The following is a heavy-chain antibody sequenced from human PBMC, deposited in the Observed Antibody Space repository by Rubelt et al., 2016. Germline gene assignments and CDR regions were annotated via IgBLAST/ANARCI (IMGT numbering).Heavy chain of an antibody. CDR2: SNAYNGNT. D-gene: IGHD3-10*01. CDR1: GYTFTSYA. V-gene: IGHV1-3*02. Sequence: QVQLVQSGAEVKKPGASVKVSCKASGYTFTSYAMHWVRQAPGQRLEWMGWSNAYNGNTNYAQKCQGIVTMTTCRSRGTAYMELRRLRSDETAVYYCARVGEGREVDYWGQGTLVTVSS. J-gene: IGHJ4*02. CDR3: ARVGEGREVDY.